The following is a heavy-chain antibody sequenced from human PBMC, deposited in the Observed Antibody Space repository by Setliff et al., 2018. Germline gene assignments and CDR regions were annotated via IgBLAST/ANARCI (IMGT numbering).Heavy chain of an antibody. J-gene: IGHJ3*02. V-gene: IGHV1-18*01. CDR2: ISAYNGNT. D-gene: IGHD2-2*01. Sequence: ASVKVSCKASGYTFISYGISWVRQAPGQGLEWMGWISAYNGNTNYAQKLQGRVTMTTDISTSTAYMELRSLRSDDTAVYYCARVLFHCSSTSCYLDAFDIWGQGTMVTVSS. CDR1: GYTFISYG. CDR3: ARVLFHCSSTSCYLDAFDI.